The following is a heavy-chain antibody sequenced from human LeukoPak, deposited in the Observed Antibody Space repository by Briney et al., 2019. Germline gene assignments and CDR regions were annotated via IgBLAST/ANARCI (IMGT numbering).Heavy chain of an antibody. Sequence: ASVKVSCKASGYTFTSYGMNWVRQAPGQGLEWMGWINTNTGNPTYAQDFTGRYVFSLDTSVSTAYLQISSLKAEDTAVYYCARVLAMIRGAPFDYWGQGTLVTVSS. CDR1: GYTFTSYG. J-gene: IGHJ4*02. CDR2: INTNTGNP. CDR3: ARVLAMIRGAPFDY. D-gene: IGHD3-10*01. V-gene: IGHV7-4-1*02.